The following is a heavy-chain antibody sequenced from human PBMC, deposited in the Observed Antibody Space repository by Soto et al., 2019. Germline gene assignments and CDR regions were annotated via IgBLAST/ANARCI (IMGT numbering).Heavy chain of an antibody. D-gene: IGHD4-17*01. CDR3: ARGPSYSDSYFDH. V-gene: IGHV3-30*03. CDR2: ISYDGNNK. J-gene: IGHJ4*02. Sequence: QVQLVESGGGAVQPGGSRRLSCAASEFTFSNYAMHWVRQAPGKGLQWLAVISYDGNNKYYADSVEGRFTSSRDNSKNTVYIQMNSLRLEDTAVYYCARGPSYSDSYFDHWGQGTLVTVSS. CDR1: EFTFSNYA.